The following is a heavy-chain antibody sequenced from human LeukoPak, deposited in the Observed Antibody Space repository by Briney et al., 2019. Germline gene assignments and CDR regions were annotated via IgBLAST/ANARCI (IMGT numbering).Heavy chain of an antibody. Sequence: GASVKVSCKASGYTFTSYDINWVRQATGQGLEWMGWMNPNSGNTGYAQKFQGRVTMTRNTSISTAYMELSSLRSEDTAVYYCARGSAAGTLWTFYYYYYGMDVWGQGTTVTVSS. CDR2: MNPNSGNT. CDR3: ARGSAAGTLWTFYYYYYGMDV. V-gene: IGHV1-8*01. CDR1: GYTFTSYD. J-gene: IGHJ6*02. D-gene: IGHD6-13*01.